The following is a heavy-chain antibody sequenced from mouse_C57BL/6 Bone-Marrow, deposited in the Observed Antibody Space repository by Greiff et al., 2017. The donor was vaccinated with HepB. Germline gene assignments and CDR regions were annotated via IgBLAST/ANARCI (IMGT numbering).Heavy chain of an antibody. D-gene: IGHD3-2*02. Sequence: DVKLVESGGGLVQPGGSLSLSCAASGFTFTDYYMSWVRQPPGKALEWLGFIRNKANGYTTEYSASVKGRFTISRDNSQSILYLQMNALRAEDSATYYCARHIRPLGAMDYWGQGTSVTVSS. CDR3: ARHIRPLGAMDY. V-gene: IGHV7-3*01. CDR1: GFTFTDYY. CDR2: IRNKANGYTT. J-gene: IGHJ4*01.